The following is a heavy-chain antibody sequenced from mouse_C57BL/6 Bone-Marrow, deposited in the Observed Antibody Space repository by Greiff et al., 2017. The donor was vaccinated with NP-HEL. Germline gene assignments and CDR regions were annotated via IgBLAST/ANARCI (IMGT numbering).Heavy chain of an antibody. J-gene: IGHJ3*01. CDR1: GFTFKDDY. Sequence: VQLQQSGAELVRPGASVKLSCTASGFTFKDDYMRWVKQRPEQGLEWIGWIDPENGDTQYAPTFPGQATITADTSSNTAYLQLSSLTSEDTAVYYCTLTGFFAYWGQGTLVTVSA. CDR3: TLTGFFAY. CDR2: IDPENGDT. D-gene: IGHD4-1*01. V-gene: IGHV14-4*01.